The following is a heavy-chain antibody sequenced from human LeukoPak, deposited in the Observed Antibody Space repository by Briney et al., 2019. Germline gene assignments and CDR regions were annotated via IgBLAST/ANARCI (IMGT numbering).Heavy chain of an antibody. J-gene: IGHJ5*02. CDR3: AKDPLTYGDYAHWFDP. D-gene: IGHD4-17*01. CDR1: GFTFSSYG. V-gene: IGHV3-23*01. Sequence: GGTLRLSCAASGFTFSSYGMSWVRQAPGKGLEWVSAISGSGGSTYYADSVKGRFTISRDNSKNTLYLQMNSLRAEDTAVYYCAKDPLTYGDYAHWFDPWGQGTLVTVSS. CDR2: ISGSGGST.